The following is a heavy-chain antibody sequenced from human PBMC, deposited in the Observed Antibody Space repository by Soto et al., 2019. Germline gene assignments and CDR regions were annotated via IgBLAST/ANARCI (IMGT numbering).Heavy chain of an antibody. CDR3: AREPLT. Sequence: QVQLQESGPGLVKPSQTLSLTCTVSGGSISSGGYYRNWIRQHPGKGLEWIGYIYYSGSTSYNPSQKIRVTIVVDTSKNQSALKLSAVTSADTAVYYCAREPLTWVQGTRVTVSS. J-gene: IGHJ4*02. CDR1: GGSISSGGYY. CDR2: IYYSGST. V-gene: IGHV4-31*03.